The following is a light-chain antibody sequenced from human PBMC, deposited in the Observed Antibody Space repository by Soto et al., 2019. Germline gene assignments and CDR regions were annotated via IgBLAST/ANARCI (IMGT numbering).Light chain of an antibody. CDR3: QQYNSYLYT. J-gene: IGKJ2*01. V-gene: IGKV1-9*01. Sequence: DIQLTQSPSSLSAFVGDRVTITCRASHDIRSYLAWYQQKPGKAPNLLIYAASTLQSGVPSRFSGSGSGTEFTLTISSLQPDDFATYYCQQYNSYLYTFGQGTKVDIK. CDR1: HDIRSY. CDR2: AAS.